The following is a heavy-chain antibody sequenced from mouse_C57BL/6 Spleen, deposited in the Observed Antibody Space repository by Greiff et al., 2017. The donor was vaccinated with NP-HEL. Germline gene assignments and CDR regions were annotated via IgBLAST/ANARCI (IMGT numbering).Heavy chain of an antibody. Sequence: QVQLKQPGAELVMPGASVKLSCKASGYTFTSYWMHWVKQRPGQGLEWIGEIDPSDSYTNYNQKFKGKSTLTVEKSSSTAYMQLSSLTSEDSAVYYCARSGPYYFDYWGQGTTLTVSS. J-gene: IGHJ2*01. CDR2: IDPSDSYT. D-gene: IGHD3-1*01. CDR1: GYTFTSYW. V-gene: IGHV1-69*01. CDR3: ARSGPYYFDY.